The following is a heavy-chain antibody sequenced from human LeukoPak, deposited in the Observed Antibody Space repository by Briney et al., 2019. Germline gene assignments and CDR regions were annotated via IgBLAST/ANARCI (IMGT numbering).Heavy chain of an antibody. J-gene: IGHJ4*02. CDR3: ARFRRAAAHFDY. D-gene: IGHD6-13*01. CDR2: INPYKGDT. CDR1: RYTFIRYY. V-gene: IGHV1-2*02. Sequence: ASVHVSCQACRYTFIRYYMHWLRPAAGKELAWMGWINPYKGDTHFAQKLQGRVTMTRDTSLSPAHMEPSRLRPDGPAVYYFARFRRAAAHFDYWGQGTLVTVSS.